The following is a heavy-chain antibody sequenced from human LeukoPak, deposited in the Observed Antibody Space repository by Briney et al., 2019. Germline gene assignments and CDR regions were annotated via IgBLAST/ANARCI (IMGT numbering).Heavy chain of an antibody. CDR3: ARVRFGYIYGPIDY. CDR2: ISYDGSNK. Sequence: PGGSLRLSCAASRFTFSNYAMHWVRQAPGKGLEWVAVISYDGSNKYYADSVKGRFTISRDNPKNTLYLQMNSLRAEDTAVYSCARVRFGYIYGPIDYWGQGTLVTVSP. V-gene: IGHV3-30-3*01. J-gene: IGHJ4*02. D-gene: IGHD5-18*01. CDR1: RFTFSNYA.